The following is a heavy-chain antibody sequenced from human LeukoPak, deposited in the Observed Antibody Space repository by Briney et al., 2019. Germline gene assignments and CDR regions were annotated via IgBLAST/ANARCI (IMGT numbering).Heavy chain of an antibody. J-gene: IGHJ5*02. Sequence: GESLKISCKGSGYNFANSWIGWVRQMPGKGLEWMGIIYPGDSDTRYSPSFQGQVTMSADKSISTAYLQWCSLEASDTAMYYCAKSSGYSYFDPWGQGTLVTVSS. V-gene: IGHV5-51*01. CDR1: GYNFANSW. CDR3: AKSSGYSYFDP. CDR2: IYPGDSDT. D-gene: IGHD3-22*01.